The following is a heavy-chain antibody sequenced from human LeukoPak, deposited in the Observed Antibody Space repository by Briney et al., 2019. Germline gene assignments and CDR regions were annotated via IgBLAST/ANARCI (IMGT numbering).Heavy chain of an antibody. D-gene: IGHD4-17*01. CDR3: AKGYGDYDSYFDY. V-gene: IGHV3-30-3*01. CDR1: GFTFSSYA. Sequence: GGSLRLSCAASGFTFSSYAMHWVRQAPGKGLEWVAVISYDGSNKYYADSVKGRFTISRDNSKNTLYLQMNSLRAEDTAVYYCAKGYGDYDSYFDYWGQGTLVTVSS. CDR2: ISYDGSNK. J-gene: IGHJ4*02.